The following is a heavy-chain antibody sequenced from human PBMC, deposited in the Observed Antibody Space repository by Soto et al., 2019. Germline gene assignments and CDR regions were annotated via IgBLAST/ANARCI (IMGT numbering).Heavy chain of an antibody. J-gene: IGHJ4*02. Sequence: PGWSLRLCCSASGVSVSMHSMHWVRQTPGKALEYVSAISRDGRSTFYADSVKGRFTISRDNSKNTLYLRMNSLRSDDTAVYYCVKEANPFINTLVVLIFDYWGQGTQVTVSS. CDR2: ISRDGRST. D-gene: IGHD3-22*01. CDR1: GVSVSMHS. V-gene: IGHV3-64D*08. CDR3: VKEANPFINTLVVLIFDY.